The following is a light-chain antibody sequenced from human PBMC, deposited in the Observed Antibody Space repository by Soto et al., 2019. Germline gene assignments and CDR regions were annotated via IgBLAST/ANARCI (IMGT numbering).Light chain of an antibody. CDR1: QSVFYNSNNKHY. J-gene: IGKJ1*01. V-gene: IGKV4-1*01. CDR2: WAS. CDR3: QHYYSTPQT. Sequence: DIVMTQSPDSLAVSLGERATINCKSSQSVFYNSNNKHYLAWYQQKPGQPPKLLIYWASTRESGVPDRFIGSGSETDFTLTISSLQAEDVAVYYCQHYYSTPQTFGQGTKVEIK.